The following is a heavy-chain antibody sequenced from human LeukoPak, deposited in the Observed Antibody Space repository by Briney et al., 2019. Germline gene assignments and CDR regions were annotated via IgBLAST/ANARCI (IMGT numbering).Heavy chain of an antibody. D-gene: IGHD5-12*01. CDR3: AKGRVATREYYFDY. CDR2: ISGSGGST. V-gene: IGHV3-23*01. Sequence: GGARRLSLSASGFTFTTYAIIWGGRAPGQGRGGVLAISGSGGSTYYADSVKGRFTISRDNSKNTLYLQMNSLRAEDTAVYYCAKGRVATREYYFDYWGQGTLVTVSS. J-gene: IGHJ4*02. CDR1: GFTFTTYA.